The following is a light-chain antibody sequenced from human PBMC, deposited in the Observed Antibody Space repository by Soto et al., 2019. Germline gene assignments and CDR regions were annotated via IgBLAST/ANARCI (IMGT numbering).Light chain of an antibody. CDR3: HQHLHSYT. Sequence: DIVMTQSPDSLAVSLGERATINCKSSQTVLYSSNKRNYLAWYQQRPGQPPKLLISWASTREAGVPDRFSGSGSETDFTLTITSLQPEDVAVYYCHQHLHSYTFGQGTKVEIK. CDR1: QTVLYSSNKRNY. V-gene: IGKV4-1*01. CDR2: WAS. J-gene: IGKJ2*01.